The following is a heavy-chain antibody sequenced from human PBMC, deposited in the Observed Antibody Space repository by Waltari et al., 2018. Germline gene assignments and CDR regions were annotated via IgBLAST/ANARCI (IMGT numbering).Heavy chain of an antibody. V-gene: IGHV4-30-2*01. D-gene: IGHD2-21*01. CDR1: GGSINSDDSS. J-gene: IGHJ3*02. Sequence: QLQLQESGSGLVKPSQTLSLTCAVSGGSINSDDSSWSWIRQPPGKGLEWIGYLYQSGSTYYNPFLKSRVIIAIDRSKNQFSLKLSSVTAADTAVYFCARDFGGAGAVDIWGQGTMVTVSS. CDR2: LYQSGST. CDR3: ARDFGGAGAVDI.